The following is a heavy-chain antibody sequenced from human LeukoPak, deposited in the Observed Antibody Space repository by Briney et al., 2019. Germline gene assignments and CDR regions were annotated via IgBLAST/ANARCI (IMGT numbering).Heavy chain of an antibody. CDR3: TRDSANYHFAY. D-gene: IGHD4/OR15-4a*01. J-gene: IGHJ4*02. Sequence: PGGSLRLSCAASGFTSRDYWMSWVRQAPGKGLEWVSVLYSGGATYYADSVKGRFTISRDNSKNIVFLQMNDLRTEDTAFYYCTRDSANYHFAYWGQGALVTVSS. CDR1: GFTSRDYW. V-gene: IGHV3-66*01. CDR2: LYSGGAT.